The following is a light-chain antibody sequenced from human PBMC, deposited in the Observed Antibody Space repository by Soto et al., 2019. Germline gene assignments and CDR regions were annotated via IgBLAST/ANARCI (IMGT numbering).Light chain of an antibody. CDR1: QSLLDSDDGNTY. J-gene: IGKJ4*01. Sequence: DVVMTQAPLSLPVTPGEPASISCRSSQSLLDSDDGNTYLDWYLQKPGQSPQLLIYTLSYRASGVPDRFSGSGSGTDFTLTISRLEPEDFAVYYCQQYGRSPLTFGGGTKVDIK. CDR2: TLS. V-gene: IGKV2-40*01. CDR3: QQYGRSPLT.